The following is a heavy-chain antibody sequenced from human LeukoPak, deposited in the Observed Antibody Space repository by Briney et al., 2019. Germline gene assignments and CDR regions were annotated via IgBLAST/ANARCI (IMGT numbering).Heavy chain of an antibody. V-gene: IGHV4-59*01. D-gene: IGHD3-10*01. CDR3: ARVGSGSYLFDY. Sequence: SETLSLTRPVSRGSISSYYWSWIRQPPGKGLEWIGYIYYSGSTNYNPSLKSRVTISVDTSKNQFSLKLSSVTAADTAVYYCARVGSGSYLFDYWGQGTLVTVSS. CDR1: RGSISSYY. CDR2: IYYSGST. J-gene: IGHJ4*02.